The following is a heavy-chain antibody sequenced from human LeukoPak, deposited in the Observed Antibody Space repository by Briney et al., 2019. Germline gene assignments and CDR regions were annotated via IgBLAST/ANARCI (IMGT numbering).Heavy chain of an antibody. CDR1: GGSISSYY. D-gene: IGHD1-7*01. J-gene: IGHJ6*02. CDR3: ARDNWNYGSSMDV. V-gene: IGHV4-59*01. Sequence: SETLSLTCSVSGGSISSYYWSWIRQPPGKGLEGIGYIYYSWSTNYNPSLKSRVTISVDTSKNQFSLKLSSVTAADTAVYYCARDNWNYGSSMDVWGQGTTVTVSS. CDR2: IYYSWST.